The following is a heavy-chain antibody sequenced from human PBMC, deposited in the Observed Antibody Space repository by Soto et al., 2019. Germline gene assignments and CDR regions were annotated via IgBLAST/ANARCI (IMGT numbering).Heavy chain of an antibody. CDR1: GGSISSYY. Sequence: SETLSLTCTVSGGSISSYYWSWIRQPPGKGLEWVGYSYYTGSSYYNPSLKSRVTISVDASKNQLSLRLASVTAADTAVYYCARDLRGYSRYDYLDYWGQGIPVTVSS. CDR2: SYYTGSS. CDR3: ARDLRGYSRYDYLDY. V-gene: IGHV4-59*06. D-gene: IGHD5-12*01. J-gene: IGHJ4*02.